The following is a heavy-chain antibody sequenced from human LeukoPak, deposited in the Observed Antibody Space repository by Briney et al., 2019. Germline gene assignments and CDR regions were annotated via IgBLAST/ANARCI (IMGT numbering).Heavy chain of an antibody. V-gene: IGHV4-34*01. CDR2: INHSGST. J-gene: IGHJ6*03. CDR1: GGSFSGYY. CDR3: ARHQKYDFWSGYYSGYYYYMDV. D-gene: IGHD3-3*01. Sequence: SETLSLTCAVYGGSFSGYYWSWIRQPPGKGLEWIGEINHSGSTNYNPSLKSRVTISVDTSKNQFSLKLSSVTAADTAVYYCARHQKYDFWSGYYSGYYYYMDVWGKGTTVTVSS.